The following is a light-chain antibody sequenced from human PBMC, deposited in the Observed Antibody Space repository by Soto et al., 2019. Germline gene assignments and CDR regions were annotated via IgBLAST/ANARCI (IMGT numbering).Light chain of an antibody. CDR2: GAS. J-gene: IGKJ4*01. CDR3: QQYDNWPALT. V-gene: IGKV3-15*01. CDR1: QDISNF. Sequence: MTQSPSSLSASIGDRVTITCRASQDISNFLAWFQQKPGQAPRLLIYGASTRATGIPARFSGSGSGTEFTLTISSLQSEDFAIYYCQQYDNWPALTFGGGTKVEIK.